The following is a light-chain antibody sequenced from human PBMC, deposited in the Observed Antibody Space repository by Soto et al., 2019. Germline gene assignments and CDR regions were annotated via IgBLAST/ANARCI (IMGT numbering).Light chain of an antibody. V-gene: IGLV1-44*01. CDR2: NNN. J-gene: IGLJ3*02. CDR3: AAWDDSLNGWV. Sequence: QSALTQPPSASGTPGQRVTISCSGSSSSIGSNSINWYKQLPGTAPKVLIYNNNQRPSGVPDRFSVSKSGTSASLAISGLQSEDEADYYCAAWDDSLNGWVLGGGTKLTVL. CDR1: SSSIGSNS.